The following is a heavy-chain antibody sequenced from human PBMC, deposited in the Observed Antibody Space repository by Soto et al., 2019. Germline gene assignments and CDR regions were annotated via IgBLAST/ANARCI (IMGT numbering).Heavy chain of an antibody. V-gene: IGHV4-30-2*01. Sequence: SETLSLTCAVSGASISSGGYSWSWIRQPPGKGLEWIGYIYHSGSTYYNPSLKSRVTISVDRSKNQFSLKLISVTAADTAVYYCARAPDYWGQGTLVTVSS. CDR3: ARAPDY. CDR2: IYHSGST. J-gene: IGHJ4*02. CDR1: GASISSGGYS.